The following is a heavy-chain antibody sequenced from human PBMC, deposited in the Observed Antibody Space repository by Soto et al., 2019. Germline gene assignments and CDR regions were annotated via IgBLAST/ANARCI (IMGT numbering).Heavy chain of an antibody. V-gene: IGHV4-59*01. CDR1: GGSISSYY. Sequence: QVQLQESGPGLVKPSETLSLTCTVSGGSISSYYWSWIRQPPGKGLEWIGYIYYRGSTNYNPSLKSRVTISVDTSKNQFSLKLSSVTAADTAVYYCASLVAGYSDGHFDYWGQGTLVTVSS. D-gene: IGHD5-18*01. CDR3: ASLVAGYSDGHFDY. CDR2: IYYRGST. J-gene: IGHJ4*02.